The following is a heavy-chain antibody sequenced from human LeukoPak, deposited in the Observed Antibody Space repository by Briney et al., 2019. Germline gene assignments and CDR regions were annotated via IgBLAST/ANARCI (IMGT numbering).Heavy chain of an antibody. V-gene: IGHV3-23*01. D-gene: IGHD1-26*01. CDR2: ISGSGGST. J-gene: IGHJ4*02. CDR1: GFTFSSYA. CDR3: AKGRNQWELLPEFDY. Sequence: GGSLRLSCAASGFTFSSYAMSWVRQAPGKGLEWVSAISGSGGSTYYADSVKGRFTISRDNSKNTLHLQMNSLRAEDTAVYYCAKGRNQWELLPEFDYWGQGTLVTVSS.